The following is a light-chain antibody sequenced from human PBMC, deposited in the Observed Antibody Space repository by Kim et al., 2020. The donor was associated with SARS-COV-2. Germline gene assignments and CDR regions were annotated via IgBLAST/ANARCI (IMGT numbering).Light chain of an antibody. V-gene: IGLV2-8*01. CDR3: SSYAGSNTIAI. CDR2: DVS. J-gene: IGLJ1*01. Sequence: QSALTQPPSVSGSPGQSVAISCTGTSSDVGGYNYVSWYQQHPGKAPKLMIYDVSKRPSGVPDRFSGSKSGNTASLTVSGLQAEDEADYYCSSYAGSNTIAIFGTGTKVTVL. CDR1: SSDVGGYNY.